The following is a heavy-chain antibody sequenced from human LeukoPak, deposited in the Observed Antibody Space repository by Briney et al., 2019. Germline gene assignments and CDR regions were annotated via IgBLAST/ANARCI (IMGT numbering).Heavy chain of an antibody. Sequence: SVKVSCKASGGTFSSYAISWVRQAPGQGLEWMGGIIPIFGTANYAQKFQGRVTITADESTSTAYMELSSLRSEDTAVYYCARDGGYSSSWYPSSVYYYMDVWGEGTTVTVSS. V-gene: IGHV1-69*13. CDR1: GGTFSSYA. CDR3: ARDGGYSSSWYPSSVYYYMDV. D-gene: IGHD6-13*01. CDR2: IIPIFGTA. J-gene: IGHJ6*03.